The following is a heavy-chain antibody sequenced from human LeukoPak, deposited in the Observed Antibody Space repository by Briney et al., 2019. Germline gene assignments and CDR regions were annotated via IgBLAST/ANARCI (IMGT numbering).Heavy chain of an antibody. V-gene: IGHV1-24*01. D-gene: IGHD3-3*01. J-gene: IGHJ6*03. Sequence: ASVKVSCKVSGYTLTELSMHWVRQAPGKGLEWMGGFDPEDGETIYAQKFQGRVTMTEDTSTDTAYMELSSLRSEDTAVYYCATGIPYYDFWSGYYRGYMDVWGKGTTVTVSS. CDR2: FDPEDGET. CDR1: GYTLTELS. CDR3: ATGIPYYDFWSGYYRGYMDV.